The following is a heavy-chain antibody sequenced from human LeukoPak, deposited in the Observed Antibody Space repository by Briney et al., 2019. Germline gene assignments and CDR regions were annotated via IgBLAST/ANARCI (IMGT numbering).Heavy chain of an antibody. Sequence: GGSLRLSCAASGFTFSDNYMSWIRQAPGKGLEWVSYISSSGSTIYYADSVKGRFTISRDNSKNTLYLHMNSLRVEDTATYFCARALNRHIGAFEYWGQGALVTVSS. CDR3: ARALNRHIGAFEY. D-gene: IGHD4/OR15-4a*01. CDR1: GFTFSDNY. V-gene: IGHV3-11*01. J-gene: IGHJ4*02. CDR2: ISSSGSTI.